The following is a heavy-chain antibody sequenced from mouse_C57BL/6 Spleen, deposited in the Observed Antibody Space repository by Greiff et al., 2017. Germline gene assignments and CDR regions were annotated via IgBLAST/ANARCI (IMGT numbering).Heavy chain of an antibody. Sequence: VQLQQPGAELVKPGASVKLSCTASGYTFTSYWMHWVKQRPGKGLEWIGMIDPNSGSTNYDDNFKSKATLTVDKSSSTDYMQLSSRTSEDSAVYYCTRGYYYGSSYDYWGQGTTLTVSS. CDR2: IDPNSGST. D-gene: IGHD1-1*01. J-gene: IGHJ2*01. CDR3: TRGYYYGSSYDY. CDR1: GYTFTSYW. V-gene: IGHV1-64*01.